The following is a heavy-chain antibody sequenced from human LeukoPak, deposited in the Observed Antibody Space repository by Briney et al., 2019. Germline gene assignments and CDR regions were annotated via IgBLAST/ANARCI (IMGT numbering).Heavy chain of an antibody. CDR1: GYTFTSYA. J-gene: IGHJ4*02. CDR2: INTNTGNP. V-gene: IGHV7-4-1*02. Sequence: GASVKVSCKASGYTFTSYAMNWVRQAPGQGLEWMGWINTNTGNPTYAQGFTGRFVFSLDTSASTAYLQISSLKAEDTAVYYCARPGTYYDILTGYYSAPHFDYWGQGTLVTVSS. D-gene: IGHD3-9*01. CDR3: ARPGTYYDILTGYYSAPHFDY.